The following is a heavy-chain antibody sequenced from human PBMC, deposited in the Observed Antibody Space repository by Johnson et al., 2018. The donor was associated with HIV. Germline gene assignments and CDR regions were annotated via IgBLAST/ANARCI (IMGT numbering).Heavy chain of an antibody. J-gene: IGHJ3*02. CDR2: MSYDGSNK. CDR3: AKDSNRWELLQDAFDI. Sequence: QEKLVESGGGLVQPGGSLRLSCAASGFTFSSYDMHWVRQATGKGLEWVAIMSYDGSNKYYADSVKGRFTISRDNSKNTLYLQMNSLRAEDTAVYYCAKDSNRWELLQDAFDIWGQGTMVTVSS. CDR1: GFTFSSYD. D-gene: IGHD1-26*01. V-gene: IGHV3-30*18.